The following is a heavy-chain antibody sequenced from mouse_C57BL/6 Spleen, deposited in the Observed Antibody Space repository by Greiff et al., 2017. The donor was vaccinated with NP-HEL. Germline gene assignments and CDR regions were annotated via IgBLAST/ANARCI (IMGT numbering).Heavy chain of an antibody. Sequence: EVKLQESGPGLVKPSQSLSLTCSVTGYSITSGYYWNWIRQFPGNKLEWMGYISYDGSNNSNPSLKNRISITRDTSKNQCFLKLNSVTTEDTATYYCARGGDGYLDAMDYWGQGTSVTVSS. CDR2: ISYDGSN. V-gene: IGHV3-6*01. D-gene: IGHD2-3*01. J-gene: IGHJ4*01. CDR3: ARGGDGYLDAMDY. CDR1: GYSITSGYY.